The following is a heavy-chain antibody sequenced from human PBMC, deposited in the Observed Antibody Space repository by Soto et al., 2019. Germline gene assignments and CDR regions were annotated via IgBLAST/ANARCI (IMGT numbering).Heavy chain of an antibody. D-gene: IGHD1-1*01. CDR3: ARSGTTTPPFPTK. V-gene: IGHV4-38-2*01. CDR1: GYSISSAYY. CDR2: VYHSGST. J-gene: IGHJ4*02. Sequence: KTSETLSLTCVVSGYSISSAYYWGWIRQPPGKGLEWIGSVYHSGSTYYNPSLKSRVTISVDTSKNHFSLKLRSVTAADSAVYYCARSGTTTPPFPTKWGQGTLVTVSS.